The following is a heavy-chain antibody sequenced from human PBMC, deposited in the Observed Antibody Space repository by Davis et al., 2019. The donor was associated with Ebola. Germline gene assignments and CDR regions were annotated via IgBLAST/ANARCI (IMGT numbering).Heavy chain of an antibody. CDR3: ASSPTRYCSGGSCYSRHYYYYGMDV. D-gene: IGHD2-15*01. CDR1: GGSFSGYY. V-gene: IGHV4-34*01. CDR2: INHSGST. Sequence: SETLSLTCAVYGGSFSGYYWSWIRQPPGKGLEWIGEINHSGSTNYNPSLKSRVTISVDTSKNQFSLKLSSVTAADTAVYYCASSPTRYCSGGSCYSRHYYYYGMDVWGQGTTVTVSS. J-gene: IGHJ6*02.